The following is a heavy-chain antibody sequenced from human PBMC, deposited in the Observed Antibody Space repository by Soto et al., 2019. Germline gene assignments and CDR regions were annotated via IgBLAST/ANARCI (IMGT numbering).Heavy chain of an antibody. J-gene: IGHJ6*02. CDR2: ISYDGSNK. Sequence: GGSLRLSCAASGFTFSSYAMHWVRQAPGKGLEWVAVISYDGSNKYYADSVKGRFTISRDNSKNTLYLQMNSLRAEDTALYYCARDPSRVSSGYYNYYYYYGMDVWGQGTTVTVSS. V-gene: IGHV3-30-3*01. CDR1: GFTFSSYA. CDR3: ARDPSRVSSGYYNYYYYYGMDV. D-gene: IGHD3-22*01.